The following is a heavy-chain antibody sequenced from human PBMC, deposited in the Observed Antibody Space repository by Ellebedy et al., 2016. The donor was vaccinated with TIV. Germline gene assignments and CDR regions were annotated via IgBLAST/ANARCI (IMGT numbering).Heavy chain of an antibody. Sequence: GGSLRLXXAASGFTFSSFGMNWVRQAPGKGPEWVAVTYYDGNSKYYADSVKGRFTISRDNSKNTLYLQMNSLRAEDTAVYYCARDSRGRTLNYGMDVWGQGTTVTVSS. CDR1: GFTFSSFG. V-gene: IGHV3-33*01. CDR2: TYYDGNSK. D-gene: IGHD3-10*01. J-gene: IGHJ6*02. CDR3: ARDSRGRTLNYGMDV.